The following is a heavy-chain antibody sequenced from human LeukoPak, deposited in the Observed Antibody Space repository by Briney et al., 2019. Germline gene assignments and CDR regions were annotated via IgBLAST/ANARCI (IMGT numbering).Heavy chain of an antibody. V-gene: IGHV3-21*01. Sequence: GGSLRLSCAASGFTFSSYSMNWVRQAPGKGLEWVSSISSSSSYIYYADSVKGRFTISRDNAKNSLYLQMNSLRAGDTAVYYCARLDSLGLAFDYWGQGTLVTVSS. CDR3: ARLDSLGLAFDY. D-gene: IGHD3/OR15-3a*01. CDR2: ISSSSSYI. CDR1: GFTFSSYS. J-gene: IGHJ4*02.